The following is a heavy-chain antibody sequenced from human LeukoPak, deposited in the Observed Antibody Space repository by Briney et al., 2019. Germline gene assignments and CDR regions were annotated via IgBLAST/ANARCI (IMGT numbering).Heavy chain of an antibody. CDR1: GFTFSSCG. V-gene: IGHV3-30*18. D-gene: IGHD2-15*01. Sequence: GGSLRLSCAASGFTFSSCGIHWARQAPGKGLEWVAVISYDGSNKYYADSVKGRFTISRDNFKNTLYLHMSSLRAEDTALYYCAKDGRSARLGYYFDYWGQGTLVTVSS. CDR3: AKDGRSARLGYYFDY. J-gene: IGHJ4*02. CDR2: ISYDGSNK.